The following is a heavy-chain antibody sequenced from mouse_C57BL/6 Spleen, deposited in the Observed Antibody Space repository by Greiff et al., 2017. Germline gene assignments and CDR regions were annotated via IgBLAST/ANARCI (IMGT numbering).Heavy chain of an antibody. Sequence: VQLQQPGAELVRPGASVKLSCTASGFNIKDDYMHWVKQRPEQGLEWIGWIDPENGDTEYASKFQGKATITADTSSNTAYLQLSSLTSEDTAVYYCTRGNYDYWGQGTTLTVSS. CDR2: IDPENGDT. V-gene: IGHV14-4*01. J-gene: IGHJ2*01. CDR3: TRGNYDY. CDR1: GFNIKDDY. D-gene: IGHD2-1*01.